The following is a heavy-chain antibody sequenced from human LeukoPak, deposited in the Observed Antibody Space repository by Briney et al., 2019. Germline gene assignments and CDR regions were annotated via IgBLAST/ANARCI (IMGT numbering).Heavy chain of an antibody. CDR3: ARGLVVATIGTAYFDY. Sequence: SETLSLTCTVSGGSISNYYWSWIRQPAGKGLEWIGRIYSSGNTNYNPSLKSRVTMSVDTSKNQFSLKLSSVTAADTAVYYCARGLVVATIGTAYFDYWGQGTLVTVSS. V-gene: IGHV4-4*07. CDR2: IYSSGNT. J-gene: IGHJ4*02. D-gene: IGHD5-12*01. CDR1: GGSISNYY.